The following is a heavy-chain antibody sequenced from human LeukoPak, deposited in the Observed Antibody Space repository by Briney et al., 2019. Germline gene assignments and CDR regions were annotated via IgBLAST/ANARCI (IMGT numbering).Heavy chain of an antibody. CDR2: INPDGSTT. J-gene: IGHJ4*02. D-gene: IGHD2/OR15-2a*01. Sequence: GGSLRLSCAASGFTFSRYWIHWFRQAPGKGLEWVSRINPDGSTTTYADSVKGRFTISRDNAKNSLFLQMNGLRADDTAVYYCARKRLSRGAIDYWGQGTLVTVSS. CDR1: GFTFSRYW. CDR3: ARKRLSRGAIDY. V-gene: IGHV3-74*01.